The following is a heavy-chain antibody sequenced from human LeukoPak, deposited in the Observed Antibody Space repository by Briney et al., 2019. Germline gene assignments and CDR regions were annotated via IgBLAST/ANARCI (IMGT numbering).Heavy chain of an antibody. V-gene: IGHV3-9*01. CDR2: ISWNSGGM. Sequence: GGSLRLSCAASGFTFDDYAMHWVRQAPGKGLEWVSGISWNSGGMGYADSVKGRFTISGDNAKNSLYLQMNSLRAEDTALYYCARGGGLLWFGEELVFDYWGQGTLVTVSS. CDR1: GFTFDDYA. D-gene: IGHD3-10*01. CDR3: ARGGGLLWFGEELVFDY. J-gene: IGHJ4*02.